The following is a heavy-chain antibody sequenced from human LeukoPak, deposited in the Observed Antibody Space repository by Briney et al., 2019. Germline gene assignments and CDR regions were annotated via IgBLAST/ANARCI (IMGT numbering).Heavy chain of an antibody. J-gene: IGHJ4*02. CDR3: ARVRPFDY. CDR1: GGSISSGNYY. CDR2: IHTSGST. Sequence: PSETLSLTCTVSGGSISSGNYYWSWIRQPAGKGLEWIGRIHTSGSTIYSPSLESRVSISVDTSKNQFSLKLSSVTAADTAVYYCARVRPFDYWGQGTLVTVSS. V-gene: IGHV4-61*02.